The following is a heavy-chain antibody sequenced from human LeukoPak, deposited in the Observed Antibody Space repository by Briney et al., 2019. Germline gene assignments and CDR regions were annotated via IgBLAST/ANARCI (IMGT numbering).Heavy chain of an antibody. J-gene: IGHJ4*02. V-gene: IGHV4-61*02. CDR1: GNSISSGDNY. D-gene: IGHD3-22*01. CDR2: IYTSGST. CDR3: ARWGGTYYYDSSGFCFDY. Sequence: SETLSLTCTVSGNSISSGDNYCSWIRQPARKGLEWIGRIYTSGSTNSNPSLKSRVTISVDTSKNQFSLKLSSVTAADTAVYYCARWGGTYYYDSSGFCFDYWGQGTLVTVSS.